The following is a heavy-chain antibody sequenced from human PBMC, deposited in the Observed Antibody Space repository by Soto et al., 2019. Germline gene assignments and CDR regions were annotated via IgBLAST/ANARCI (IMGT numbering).Heavy chain of an antibody. J-gene: IGHJ5*02. Sequence: ASETLSLTCTVSGCSLSRGGYYWSWVRPHPGKGLEWIGYNYYSGRTYYNPSLKSRVTISVDTSKNQFSLKLSSVTAADTAVYYCARSVFPWGQGTLVTVSS. CDR2: NYYSGRT. CDR1: GCSLSRGGYY. V-gene: IGHV4-31*03. CDR3: ARSVFP.